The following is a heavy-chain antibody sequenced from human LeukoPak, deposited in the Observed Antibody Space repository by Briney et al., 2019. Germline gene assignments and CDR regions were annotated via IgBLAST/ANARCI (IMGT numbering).Heavy chain of an antibody. Sequence: PGGSLRLSCAASGFTFSHYWMHWVRQAPGKGLVWVSRISSDGSDTTYADSVKGRFTISRDYAKNTVYLQMNSLSAEDTGVYYCARAREAQWLVDYWGQGTLVTVSS. CDR3: ARAREAQWLVDY. V-gene: IGHV3-74*01. CDR1: GFTFSHYW. D-gene: IGHD6-19*01. J-gene: IGHJ4*02. CDR2: ISSDGSDT.